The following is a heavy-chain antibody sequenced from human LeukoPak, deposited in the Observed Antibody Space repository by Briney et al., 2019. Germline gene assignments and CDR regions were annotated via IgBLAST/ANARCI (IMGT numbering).Heavy chain of an antibody. Sequence: SETLSLTCAVYGGSFSGYYWSWLRQPPGKGLEWIGEINHSGSTNYNPSLKSRVTISVDTSKNQFSLKLSSVTAADTAVYYCARRVRGYSYGFSWGQGTLVTVSS. CDR2: INHSGST. CDR3: ARRVRGYSYGFS. J-gene: IGHJ4*02. CDR1: GGSFSGYY. D-gene: IGHD5-18*01. V-gene: IGHV4-34*01.